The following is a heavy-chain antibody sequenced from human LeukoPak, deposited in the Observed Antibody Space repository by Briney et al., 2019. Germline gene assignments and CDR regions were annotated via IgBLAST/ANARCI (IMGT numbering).Heavy chain of an antibody. J-gene: IGHJ4*02. D-gene: IGHD1-1*01. CDR3: ARAELEPNYYFDY. CDR1: GGSLSSSSYY. V-gene: IGHV4-39*07. Sequence: SETLSLTCTVSGGSLSSSSYYWGWIRQPPGKGLEWIGSIYYGGSTYYNSSLKSRVTISVDISKNQFSLKVSPVTAADTAVYYCARAELEPNYYFDYWGQGTLVTVSS. CDR2: IYYGGST.